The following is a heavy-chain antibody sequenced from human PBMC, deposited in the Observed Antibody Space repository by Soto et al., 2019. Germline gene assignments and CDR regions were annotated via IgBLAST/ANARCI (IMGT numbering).Heavy chain of an antibody. Sequence: ALVKVSCKASGYTFTSYDINWVRQATGQGLEWMGWMNPNSGNTGYAQKFQGRVTMTRNTSISTAYMELSSLRSEDTAVYYCARVTSGSSWKIIDYWGQGTLVTVSS. CDR2: MNPNSGNT. CDR3: ARVTSGSSWKIIDY. CDR1: GYTFTSYD. J-gene: IGHJ4*02. D-gene: IGHD6-6*01. V-gene: IGHV1-8*01.